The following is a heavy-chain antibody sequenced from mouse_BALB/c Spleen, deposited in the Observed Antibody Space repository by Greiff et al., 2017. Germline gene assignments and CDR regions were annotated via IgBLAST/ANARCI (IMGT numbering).Heavy chain of an antibody. CDR1: GFTFSSYG. V-gene: IGHV5-6-3*01. CDR2: INSNGGST. J-gene: IGHJ3*01. CDR3: ARRTGTGFAY. Sequence: EVKVVESGGGLVQPGGSLKLSCAASGFTFSSYGMSWVRQTPDKRLELVATINSNGGSTYYPDSVKGRFTISRDNAKNTLYLQMSSLKSEDTAMYYCARRTGTGFAYWGQGTLVTVSA. D-gene: IGHD4-1*01.